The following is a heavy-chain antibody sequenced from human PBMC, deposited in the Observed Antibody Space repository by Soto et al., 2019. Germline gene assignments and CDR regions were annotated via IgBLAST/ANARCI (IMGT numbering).Heavy chain of an antibody. CDR2: INHSGST. D-gene: IGHD3-16*01. Sequence: SETLSLTCAVYGGSFSGYYWSWIRQPPGKGLEWIGEINHSGSTNYNPSLKSRVTISVDTSKNQFSLKLSSVTAADTAVYYCAGGPAVYYFDYWGQGTLVTVSS. CDR1: GGSFSGYY. CDR3: AGGPAVYYFDY. J-gene: IGHJ4*02. V-gene: IGHV4-34*01.